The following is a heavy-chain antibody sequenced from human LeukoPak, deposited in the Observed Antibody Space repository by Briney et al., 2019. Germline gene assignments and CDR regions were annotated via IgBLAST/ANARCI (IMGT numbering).Heavy chain of an antibody. CDR2: IDHRGDT. CDR3: ARGATISETGYFDF. CDR1: GGSFSRYY. D-gene: IGHD5-24*01. J-gene: IGHJ4*03. Sequence: PSETLSLTCTVYGGSFSRYYWSWIRQSPGKGLEWIAEIDHRGDTNYNPSVKSRVTISVDASKNQFSLRVRSLSAADTAVYYCARGATISETGYFDFWGQGTLVTVSS. V-gene: IGHV4-34*01.